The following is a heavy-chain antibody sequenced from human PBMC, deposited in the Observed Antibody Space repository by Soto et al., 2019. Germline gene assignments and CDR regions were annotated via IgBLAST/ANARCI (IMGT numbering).Heavy chain of an antibody. Sequence: EVQLLESGGGLVQPGGSLRLSCAASGFTFSSYAMSWVRQAPGKGLEWVSAISGSGGSTYYSDSVKGRFTISRDNSKNPLYLQMNSLRAEDTAVYYCAKDPFSGYDPSDAFDIWGQGTMVTVSS. J-gene: IGHJ3*02. CDR1: GFTFSSYA. CDR3: AKDPFSGYDPSDAFDI. CDR2: ISGSGGST. V-gene: IGHV3-23*01. D-gene: IGHD5-12*01.